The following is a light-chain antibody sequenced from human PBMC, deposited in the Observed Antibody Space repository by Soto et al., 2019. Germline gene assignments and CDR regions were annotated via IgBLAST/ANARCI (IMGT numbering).Light chain of an antibody. CDR2: KAS. J-gene: IGKJ1*01. CDR3: KQANSFPIT. CDR1: QSITGW. Sequence: DIQMSQSPSTLSASVGDRVTITCRASQSITGWLAWYQQKPGKAPKLLIYKASSLNSGVQSRFSGSGSGTEFTLTIRSLQPEDFATYYCKQANSFPITFGQGTKVDIK. V-gene: IGKV1-5*03.